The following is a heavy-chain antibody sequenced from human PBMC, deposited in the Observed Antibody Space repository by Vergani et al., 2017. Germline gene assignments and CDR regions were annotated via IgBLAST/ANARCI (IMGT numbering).Heavy chain of an antibody. CDR1: GGTFSSYA. V-gene: IGHV1-69*12. J-gene: IGHJ5*02. D-gene: IGHD3-9*01. CDR3: ARVVSRGILTKLAWFDP. Sequence: QVQLVQSGAEVKKPGSSVKVSCKASGGTFSSYAISWVRQAPGQGLEWMGGTIPIFGTANYAQKFQGRVTITADESTSTAYMELSSLRSEDTAVYYCARVVSRGILTKLAWFDPWGQGTLVTVSS. CDR2: TIPIFGTA.